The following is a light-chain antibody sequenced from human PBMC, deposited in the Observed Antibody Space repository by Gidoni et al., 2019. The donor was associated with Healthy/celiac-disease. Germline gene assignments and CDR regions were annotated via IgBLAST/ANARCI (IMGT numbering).Light chain of an antibody. CDR1: QDISNY. CDR3: QQYYDIST. CDR2: DAS. V-gene: IGKV1-33*01. Sequence: DIQMTQSPSSLPASVGDRVTITCQASQDISNYLIWYQQKPGKPAKLLIYDASNLETGVPSRFSGSGCARDFTFTISSLQPDDIATYYCQQYYDISTFGGGTKVEIK. J-gene: IGKJ4*01.